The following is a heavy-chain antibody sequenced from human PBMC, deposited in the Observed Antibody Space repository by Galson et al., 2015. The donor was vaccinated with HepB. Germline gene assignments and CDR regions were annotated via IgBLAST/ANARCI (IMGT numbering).Heavy chain of an antibody. J-gene: IGHJ3*02. V-gene: IGHV3-11*01. D-gene: IGHD3-9*01. CDR3: ARSTRVLRYFDNVFDM. CDR1: GFTLSGYY. CDR2: SSSSGNNI. Sequence: SLRLACTVSGFTLSGYYMSWIRQARGKALEWVSYSSSSGNNIYYADSVKGRITISRDNAKNSLYLQMNILRVEDTAVYYCARSTRVLRYFDNVFDMWGQGTVVTVSS.